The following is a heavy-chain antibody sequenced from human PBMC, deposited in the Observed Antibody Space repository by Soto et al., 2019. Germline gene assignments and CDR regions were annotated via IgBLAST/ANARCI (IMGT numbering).Heavy chain of an antibody. CDR3: VLAEGTATSSPWLDP. V-gene: IGHV1-24*01. D-gene: IGHD3-16*01. CDR2: FDPEDGET. CDR1: GYTFRGIS. Sequence: ASVKVSCKVSGYTFRGISIHWVRQAPGKGLEWMGGFDPEDGETIYAQKFQGRVTMTEDTSTDTAYMELSSLRSEDTAVYFCVLAEGTATSSPWLDPWGQGTLVTVSS. J-gene: IGHJ5*02.